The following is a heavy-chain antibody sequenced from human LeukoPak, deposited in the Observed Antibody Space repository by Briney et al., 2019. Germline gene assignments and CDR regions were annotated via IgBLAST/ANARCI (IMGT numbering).Heavy chain of an antibody. CDR1: GFTFSSYG. CDR3: TTALGRGDNRFWSDPQQGPPYYMDV. CDR2: ISYDGSNK. V-gene: IGHV3-30*03. J-gene: IGHJ6*03. D-gene: IGHD3-10*01. Sequence: GGSLRLSCAASGFTFSSYGMHWVRQAPGKGLEWVAVISYDGSNKYYADSVKGRFTISRDNSKNTLYLQMNSLKTEDTAVYYCTTALGRGDNRFWSDPQQGPPYYMDVWGKGTTVTVSS.